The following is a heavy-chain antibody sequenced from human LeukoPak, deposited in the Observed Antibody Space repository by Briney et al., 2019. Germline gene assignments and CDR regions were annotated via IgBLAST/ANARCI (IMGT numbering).Heavy chain of an antibody. Sequence: PGGSLRLSCAASGFTFSSYTMNWVRQAPGKGLEWVSSISSSSIYTNYADPVKGRFTISRDNAKNSLHLQMNRLRAEDTAVYYCASQGGFDDWGQGTLVTVSS. CDR1: GFTFSSYT. V-gene: IGHV3-21*01. CDR3: ASQGGFDD. CDR2: ISSSSIYT. D-gene: IGHD2-15*01. J-gene: IGHJ4*02.